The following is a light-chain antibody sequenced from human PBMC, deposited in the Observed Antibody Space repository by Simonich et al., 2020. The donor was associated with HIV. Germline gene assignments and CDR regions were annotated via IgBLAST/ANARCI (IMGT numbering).Light chain of an antibody. CDR1: KSVSST. V-gene: IGKV3-15*01. CDR2: GAS. J-gene: IGKJ1*01. Sequence: EIVMTQSPATLSVSPGERATISCRASKSVSSTLDWYQQKPGQAPRLLIYGASTRATGIPARFSGSGSGTELTLTISSLQSEDFAVYYCQQYNNWPRTFGQGTKVEIK. CDR3: QQYNNWPRT.